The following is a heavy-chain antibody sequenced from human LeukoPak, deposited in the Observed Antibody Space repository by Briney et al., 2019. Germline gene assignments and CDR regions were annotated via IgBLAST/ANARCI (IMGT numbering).Heavy chain of an antibody. D-gene: IGHD3-10*01. V-gene: IGHV3-9*01. CDR1: GFSLDDHA. CDR3: AKDTEFGEPYHGMDV. J-gene: IGHJ6*02. Sequence: GGSLRLSCAVSGFSLDDHAMHWVRQAPGKGLEWVSGISWNGGSLDYADSVKGRFIISRDNAKKSLYLQMNSLRPEDTAVYYCAKDTEFGEPYHGMDVWGQGTTVTISS. CDR2: ISWNGGSL.